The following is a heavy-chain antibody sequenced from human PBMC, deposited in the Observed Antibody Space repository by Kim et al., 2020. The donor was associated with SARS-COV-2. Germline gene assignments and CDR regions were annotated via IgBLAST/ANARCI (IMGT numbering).Heavy chain of an antibody. Sequence: GGSLRLSCAASGFTFSTYSMNWVRQAPGKGLEWVSSISSSSSYIYYADSVKGRFTISRDNAKNSLYLQMNSLRAEDTAVYYCARDLWLLVATISGDAFDIWGQGTMVTVSS. V-gene: IGHV3-21*01. CDR3: ARDLWLLVATISGDAFDI. CDR1: GFTFSTYS. J-gene: IGHJ3*02. CDR2: ISSSSSYI. D-gene: IGHD5-12*01.